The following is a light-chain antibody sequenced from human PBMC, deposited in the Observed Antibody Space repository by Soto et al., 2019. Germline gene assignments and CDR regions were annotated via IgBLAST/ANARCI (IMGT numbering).Light chain of an antibody. CDR2: SAS. V-gene: IGKV3-15*01. CDR3: QQYDNWPPWT. Sequence: EIVMTQSPATLSMSPGERATLSCRASQSISNYLAWYQQKPGQAPRLLIYSASTRAAGIPGRFSGSVSGTEFTLTISSLLSEDFAIYYCQQYDNWPPWTFGQGTRVELK. CDR1: QSISNY. J-gene: IGKJ1*01.